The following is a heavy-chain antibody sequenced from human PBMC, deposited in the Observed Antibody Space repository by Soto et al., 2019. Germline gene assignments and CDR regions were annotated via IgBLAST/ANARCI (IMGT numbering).Heavy chain of an antibody. CDR3: AKGSIVRGVILRWRNWFDP. CDR1: GFTFSSYA. D-gene: IGHD3-10*01. J-gene: IGHJ5*02. CDR2: ISGSGGST. Sequence: GGSLRLSCAASGFTFSSYAMSWVRQAPGKGLEWVSAISGSGGSTYYADSVKGRFTISRDNSKNTLYLQMNSLRAEDTAVYYCAKGSIVRGVILRWRNWFDPWGQGTLVTVSS. V-gene: IGHV3-23*01.